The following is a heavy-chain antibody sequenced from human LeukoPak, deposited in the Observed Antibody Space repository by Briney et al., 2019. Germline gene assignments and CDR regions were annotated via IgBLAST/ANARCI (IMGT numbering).Heavy chain of an antibody. V-gene: IGHV1-8*01. CDR2: MNPNSGNT. CDR1: GYTFTSYD. CDR3: ARVAHRFTTLLGY. D-gene: IGHD3-10*02. J-gene: IGHJ4*02. Sequence: GASVKVSCKASGYTFTSYDINWVRQATGQGLEWMGWMNPNSGNTGYAQKFQGRVTMTRNTSISTAYRELSSLRSEDTAVYYCARVAHRFTTLLGYWGQGTLVTVSS.